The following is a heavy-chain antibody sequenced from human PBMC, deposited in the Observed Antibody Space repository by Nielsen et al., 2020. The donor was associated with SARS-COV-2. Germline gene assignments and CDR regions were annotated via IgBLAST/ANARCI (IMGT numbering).Heavy chain of an antibody. CDR3: ARVNNGGGIVPASYSFFMDV. Sequence: ESLKISCAASGFTFSSYAMSWVRQSPGKGLEWIGDITRSGNTNYNPALKSRVTMSVATSKDEFSLKLTSVTAADTAIYFCARVNNGGGIVPASYSFFMDVWGKGTSVAVSS. J-gene: IGHJ6*03. CDR1: GFTFSSYA. D-gene: IGHD2-2*01. V-gene: IGHV4-34*01. CDR2: ITRSGNT.